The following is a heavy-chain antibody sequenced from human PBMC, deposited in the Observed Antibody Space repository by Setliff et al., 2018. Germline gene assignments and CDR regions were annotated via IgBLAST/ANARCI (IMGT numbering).Heavy chain of an antibody. D-gene: IGHD3-3*01. J-gene: IGHJ5*02. CDR1: GYTFSTYG. V-gene: IGHV1-69*13. CDR3: ARGYRGYYNFWSGSQGANWFDP. Sequence: SVKVSCKASGYTFSTYGITWVRQAPGQGLEWMGGIIPIFGTSNYAQKFQGRVTITADESTSTAYMELSSLRSEDTAVYYCARGYRGYYNFWSGSQGANWFDPWGQGTLVTVSS. CDR2: IIPIFGTS.